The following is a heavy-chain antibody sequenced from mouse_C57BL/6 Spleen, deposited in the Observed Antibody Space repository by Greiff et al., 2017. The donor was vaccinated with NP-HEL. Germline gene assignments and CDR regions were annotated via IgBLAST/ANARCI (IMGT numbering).Heavy chain of an antibody. CDR3: ARCDSEGSDY. CDR2: INPSSGYT. V-gene: IGHV1-4*01. CDR1: GYTFTSYT. Sequence: VQLQQSGAELARPGASVKMSCKASGYTFTSYTMHWVKQRPGQGLEWIGYINPSSGYTKYNQKFKDKATLTADKSSSTAYMQLRSRTSDAPAVYYCARCDSEGSDYWGQGTTLTVSP. J-gene: IGHJ2*01.